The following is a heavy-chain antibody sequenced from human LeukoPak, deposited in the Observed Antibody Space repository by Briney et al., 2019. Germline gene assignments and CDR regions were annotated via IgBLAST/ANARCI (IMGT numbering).Heavy chain of an antibody. CDR3: AKETSITGAGDF. Sequence: GGSLRLSCAASGFTFGNYGMSWVRQAPGKGLEWVSGINWNGGTTGYADSVKGRFTISRDNAKNSLYLQMHSLRAEDTAVYYCAKETSITGAGDFWGQGALVTVSS. CDR1: GFTFGNYG. J-gene: IGHJ4*02. V-gene: IGHV3-20*04. D-gene: IGHD1-20*01. CDR2: INWNGGTT.